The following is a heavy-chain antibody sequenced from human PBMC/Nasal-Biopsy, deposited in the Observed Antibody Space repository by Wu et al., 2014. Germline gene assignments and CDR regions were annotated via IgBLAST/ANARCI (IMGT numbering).Heavy chain of an antibody. J-gene: IGHJ4*02. Sequence: CAASGFTFSSYGISWVRQAPGKGLEWVSAISAGYSTHYADSVKGRFTISRDNSKNTLYLQMNSLRAEDTAVYYCAKRRTSGGSLIYWGQGTLVTVSS. V-gene: IGHV3-23*01. CDR3: AKRRTSGGSLIY. D-gene: IGHD2-15*01. CDR1: GFTFSSYG. CDR2: ISAGYST.